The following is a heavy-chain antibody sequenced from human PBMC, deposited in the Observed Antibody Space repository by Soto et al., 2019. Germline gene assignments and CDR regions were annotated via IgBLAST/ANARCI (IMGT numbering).Heavy chain of an antibody. CDR2: INHSGST. Sequence: QVQLQQWGAGLLKPSETLSLTCAVYGGSFSGYYWSWIRQPPGKGLEWIGEINHSGSTNYNPSLTSRVTISVDTSKNQFSLKLSSVTAADTAVYYCARGESSGPQGAFDIWGQGTMVTVSS. J-gene: IGHJ3*02. D-gene: IGHD6-19*01. CDR3: ARGESSGPQGAFDI. V-gene: IGHV4-34*01. CDR1: GGSFSGYY.